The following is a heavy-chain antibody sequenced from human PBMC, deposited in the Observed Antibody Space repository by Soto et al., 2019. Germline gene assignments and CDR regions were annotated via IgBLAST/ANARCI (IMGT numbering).Heavy chain of an antibody. CDR3: ATAPYCGGDCYPGPVVNWFDP. Sequence: ASVKVSCKASGGTFSSYAISWVRQAPGQGLEWMGGIIPIFGTANYAQKFQGRVTITADESTSPAYLELSSLRSEDPAVYYCATAPYCGGDCYPGPVVNWFDPWGQGTLVTVSS. J-gene: IGHJ5*02. D-gene: IGHD2-21*02. V-gene: IGHV1-69*13. CDR1: GGTFSSYA. CDR2: IIPIFGTA.